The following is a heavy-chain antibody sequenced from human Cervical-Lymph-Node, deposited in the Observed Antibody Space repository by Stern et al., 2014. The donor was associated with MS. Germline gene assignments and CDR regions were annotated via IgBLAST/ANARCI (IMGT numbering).Heavy chain of an antibody. Sequence: EVQLVQSGGGLVKPGGSLRLSCAASGFTFSSYSMNWVRQAPGKGLEWVSSISSSSSYIYYPDSVKGRFTISRDNAKNSLYLQMNSLRAEDTAVYYCAREGSGYDYFEPYYYYGMDVWGQGTTVTVSS. CDR3: AREGSGYDYFEPYYYYGMDV. CDR1: GFTFSSYS. J-gene: IGHJ6*02. D-gene: IGHD5-12*01. V-gene: IGHV3-21*01. CDR2: ISSSSSYI.